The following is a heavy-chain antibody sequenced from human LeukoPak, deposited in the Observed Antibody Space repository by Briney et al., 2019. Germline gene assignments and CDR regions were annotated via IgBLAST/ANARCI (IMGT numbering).Heavy chain of an antibody. Sequence: ASVKVSCKASGYTFTGYYMHWVRQAPGQGLEWMGWINPNSGGTNYAQKFQGRVTMTRDTSISTAYMELSRLSSDDTAVYYCARMSYYDRRGDNWFDPWGQGTLVIVSS. CDR1: GYTFTGYY. V-gene: IGHV1-2*02. CDR3: ARMSYYDRRGDNWFDP. CDR2: INPNSGGT. D-gene: IGHD3-22*01. J-gene: IGHJ5*02.